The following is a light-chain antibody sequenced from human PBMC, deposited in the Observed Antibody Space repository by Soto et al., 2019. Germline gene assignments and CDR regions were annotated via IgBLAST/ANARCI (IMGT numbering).Light chain of an antibody. CDR1: QSVSSH. J-gene: IGKJ5*01. CDR3: QQRSNWIT. Sequence: EIVLTQSPSTLSLSPVERATLSCRASQSVSSHLAWYQQKPGQAPRLLIYDASNRATGIPARFSGSGSGTDFTLTISSLEPEDFAVYYCQQRSNWITFGQGTRLEIK. CDR2: DAS. V-gene: IGKV3-11*01.